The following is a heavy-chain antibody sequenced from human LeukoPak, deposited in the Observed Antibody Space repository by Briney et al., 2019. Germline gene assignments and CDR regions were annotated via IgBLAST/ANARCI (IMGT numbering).Heavy chain of an antibody. V-gene: IGHV1-2*02. CDR2: ISPNSGGR. J-gene: IGHJ4*02. CDR1: GYTFTSYY. Sequence: ASVKVSCKASGYTFTSYYMHWVRQAPGQGLEWMGWISPNSGGRNYAQKFQGRVTLTRDTSVSTAYMELSNLRSDDTAVYYCARGTTVTTPFDYWGQGTLVTVSS. CDR3: ARGTTVTTPFDY. D-gene: IGHD4-17*01.